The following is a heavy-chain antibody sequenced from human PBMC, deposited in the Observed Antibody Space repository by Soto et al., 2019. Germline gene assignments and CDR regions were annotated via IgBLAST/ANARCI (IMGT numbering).Heavy chain of an antibody. CDR3: ARDQVPGLDAFDI. CDR2: ISRSAGNT. Sequence: GSLRLSCAASGFTFSSYSMNWVRQAPGKGLEWVSSISRSAGNTYYADSVKGRFTISRDNAKNSMYLQMNSLRAEDTAVYYCARDQVPGLDAFDIWGQGTMVNVSS. V-gene: IGHV3-21*01. J-gene: IGHJ3*02. CDR1: GFTFSSYS.